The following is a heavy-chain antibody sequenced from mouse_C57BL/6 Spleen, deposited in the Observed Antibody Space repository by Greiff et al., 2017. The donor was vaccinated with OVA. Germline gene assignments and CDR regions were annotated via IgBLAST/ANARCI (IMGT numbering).Heavy chain of an antibody. Sequence: VHLVESGAELVRPGASVTLSCKASGYTFTDYEMHWVKQTPVHGLEWIGAIDPETGGTAYNQKFKGKAILTADKSSSTAYMELRSLTSEDSAVYYCTRGLLREYYFDYWGQGTTLTVSS. CDR1: GYTFTDYE. CDR2: IDPETGGT. D-gene: IGHD1-1*01. CDR3: TRGLLREYYFDY. V-gene: IGHV1-15*01. J-gene: IGHJ2*01.